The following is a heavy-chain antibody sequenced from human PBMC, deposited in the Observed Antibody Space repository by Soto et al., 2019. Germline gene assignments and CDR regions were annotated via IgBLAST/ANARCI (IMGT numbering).Heavy chain of an antibody. V-gene: IGHV1-2*02. J-gene: IGHJ4*02. CDR3: ARGGYSGYEPSFDY. CDR1: GYTFTGYY. CDR2: INPNSGGT. Sequence: VASVKVSCKASGYTFTGYYMHWVRQAPGQGLEWMGWINPNSGGTNYAQKFQGRVTMTRDTSISTAYMELSRLRSDDTAVYYCARGGYSGYEPSFDYWGQGTLVTVSS. D-gene: IGHD5-12*01.